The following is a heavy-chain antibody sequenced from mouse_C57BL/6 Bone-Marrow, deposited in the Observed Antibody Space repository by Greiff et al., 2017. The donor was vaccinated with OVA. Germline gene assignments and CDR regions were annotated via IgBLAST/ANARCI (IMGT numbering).Heavy chain of an antibody. V-gene: IGHV1-54*01. CDR2: INPGSGGT. D-gene: IGHD1-1*01. CDR1: GYAFTNYL. CDR3: ARLYYYGSSPPYFDY. Sequence: VQLQQSGAELVRPGTSVKVSCKASGYAFTNYLIEWVKQRPGQGLEWIGVINPGSGGTNYNEKFKGKATLTADKSSSTAYMQLSSLTSEDSAVYFCARLYYYGSSPPYFDYWGQGTTLTVSS. J-gene: IGHJ2*01.